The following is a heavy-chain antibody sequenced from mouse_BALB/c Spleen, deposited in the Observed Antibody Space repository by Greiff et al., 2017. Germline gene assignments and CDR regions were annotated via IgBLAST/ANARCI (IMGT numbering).Heavy chain of an antibody. J-gene: IGHJ1*01. CDR3: ARYRRGSTGYFDV. CDR1: GYTFTDYN. CDR2: IYPYNGGT. V-gene: IGHV1S29*02. Sequence: EVKLMESGPELVKPGASVKISCKASGYTFTDYNMHWVKQSHGKSLEWIGYIYPYNGGTGYNQKFKSKATLTVDNSSSTAYMELRSLTSEDSAVYYCARYRRGSTGYFDVWGAGTTVTVAS. D-gene: IGHD1-1*01.